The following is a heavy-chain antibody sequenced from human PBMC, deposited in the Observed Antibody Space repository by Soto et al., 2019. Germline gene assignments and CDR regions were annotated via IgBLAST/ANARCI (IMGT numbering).Heavy chain of an antibody. CDR3: ARSDTRIAAAGNEN. Sequence: QVQLVQSGAEVKKPGSSVKVSCKASGGTFSSYTISWVRQAPVQGLEWMGRIIPILGIANYAQKFQGRVTITADKSTSTAYMGLSSLRSEDTAVYYCARSDTRIAAAGNENWGQGTLVTVSS. CDR2: IIPILGIA. CDR1: GGTFSSYT. J-gene: IGHJ4*02. V-gene: IGHV1-69*02. D-gene: IGHD6-13*01.